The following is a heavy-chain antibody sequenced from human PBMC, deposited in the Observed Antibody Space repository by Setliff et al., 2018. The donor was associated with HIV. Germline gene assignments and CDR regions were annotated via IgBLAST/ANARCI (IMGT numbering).Heavy chain of an antibody. Sequence: SVKVSCKASGGTFSSYAISWVRQAPGQGLEWMGGIIPIFGTTNYAQKFQGRVTITTDESTTTAYMELSSLRSEDTALYYCARGMDYYDTSGYYQYYFDYWGQGTLVTVSS. CDR1: GGTFSSYA. CDR2: IIPIFGTT. J-gene: IGHJ4*02. V-gene: IGHV1-69*05. CDR3: ARGMDYYDTSGYYQYYFDY. D-gene: IGHD3-22*01.